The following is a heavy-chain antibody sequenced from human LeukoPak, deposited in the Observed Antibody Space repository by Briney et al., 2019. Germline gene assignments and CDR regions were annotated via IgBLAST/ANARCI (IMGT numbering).Heavy chain of an antibody. CDR2: INHSGST. D-gene: IGHD2-2*01. Sequence: SETLSLTCAVYGGSFSGYYWSWIRQPPGKGLEWIGEINHSGSTNYNPSLKSRVTISVDTSKNQFSLKLSSVTAADTAVYYCAREGYCSSTSCYPRGGGYDHWGQGTLVTVSS. CDR3: AREGYCSSTSCYPRGGGYDH. J-gene: IGHJ4*01. CDR1: GGSFSGYY. V-gene: IGHV4-34*01.